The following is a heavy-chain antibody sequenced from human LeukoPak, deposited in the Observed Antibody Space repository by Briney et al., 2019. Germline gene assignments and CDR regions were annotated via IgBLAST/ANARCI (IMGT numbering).Heavy chain of an antibody. D-gene: IGHD1-7*01. V-gene: IGHV1-69*04. J-gene: IGHJ6*02. CDR2: IIPILGIA. CDR3: ARALGTGTSYYYYYGMDV. Sequence: GASVKVSCKASGGTFSSYAISWVRQAPGQGLEWMGRIIPILGIANYAQKFQGRVTITADKSTSTAYMELSSLRSEDTAVYYCARALGTGTSYYYYYGMDVWGQGTTVTVSS. CDR1: GGTFSSYA.